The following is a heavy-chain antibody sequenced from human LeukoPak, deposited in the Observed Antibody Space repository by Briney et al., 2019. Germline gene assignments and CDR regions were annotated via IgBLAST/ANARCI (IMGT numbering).Heavy chain of an antibody. V-gene: IGHV4-31*11. CDR2: IYHSGST. CDR1: GGSISSGGYY. Sequence: SQTLSLTCAVSGGSISSGGYYWNWIRQHPGKGLEWIGYIYHSGSTNYNPSLKSRVTISVDTSKNQFSLKLNSVTAADTAVYYCARDGRYCSTTSCQGWFDPWGQGTLDTVSS. CDR3: ARDGRYCSTTSCQGWFDP. J-gene: IGHJ5*02. D-gene: IGHD2-2*01.